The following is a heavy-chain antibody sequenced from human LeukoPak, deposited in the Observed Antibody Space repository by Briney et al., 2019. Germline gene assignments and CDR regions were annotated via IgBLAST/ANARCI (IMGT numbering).Heavy chain of an antibody. Sequence: SETLSLTCTVSGGSISSYYWSWIRQPAGKGLEWIGRIYTSGSTNYNPSLKSRVTMSVDTSKNQFSLKLSSVTAADTAVYYCARDNGSPGPGALDYWGQGTLVTVSS. CDR2: IYTSGST. V-gene: IGHV4-4*07. J-gene: IGHJ4*02. CDR1: GGSISSYY. D-gene: IGHD1-26*01. CDR3: ARDNGSPGPGALDY.